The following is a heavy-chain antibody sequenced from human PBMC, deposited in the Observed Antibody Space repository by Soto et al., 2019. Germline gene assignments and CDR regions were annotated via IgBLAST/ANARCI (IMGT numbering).Heavy chain of an antibody. CDR3: ASPYYSDSTGPTYYYGMDV. CDR1: GGTFSSYA. Sequence: SSVKVSCKASGGTFSSYAISWVRQAPGQGLEWMGGIIPIFGTANYAQKFQGRVTITADKSTSTAYMELSSLRSEDTAVYYCASPYYSDSTGPTYYYGMDVSGQRTTVTVSS. J-gene: IGHJ6*02. D-gene: IGHD3-22*01. CDR2: IIPIFGTA. V-gene: IGHV1-69*06.